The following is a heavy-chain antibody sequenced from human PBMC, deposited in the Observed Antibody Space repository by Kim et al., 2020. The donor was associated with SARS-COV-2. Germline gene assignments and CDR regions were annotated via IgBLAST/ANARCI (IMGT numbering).Heavy chain of an antibody. CDR2: ISGSGGST. D-gene: IGHD3-22*01. Sequence: GGSLRLSCAASGFTFSSYAMSWVRQAPGKGLEWVSAISGSGGSTYYADSVKGRFTISRDNSKNTLYLQMNSLRAEDTAVYYCAKATYYYDSSGYYRSEYFDYWGQGTLVTVSS. CDR3: AKATYYYDSSGYYRSEYFDY. V-gene: IGHV3-23*01. J-gene: IGHJ4*02. CDR1: GFTFSSYA.